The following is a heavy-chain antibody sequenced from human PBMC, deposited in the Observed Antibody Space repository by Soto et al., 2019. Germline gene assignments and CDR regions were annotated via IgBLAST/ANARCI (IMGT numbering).Heavy chain of an antibody. CDR2: ISYDGSNK. D-gene: IGHD3-3*01. CDR3: AKGLASYYDFWSGHDPFDY. V-gene: IGHV3-30*18. J-gene: IGHJ4*02. CDR1: GFTFSSYG. Sequence: GGSLRLSXAASGFTFSSYGMHWVRQAPGKGLEWVAVISYDGSNKYYADSVKGRFTISRDNSKNTLYLQMSSLRAEDTAVYYYAKGLASYYDFWSGHDPFDYWGQGTLVTVSS.